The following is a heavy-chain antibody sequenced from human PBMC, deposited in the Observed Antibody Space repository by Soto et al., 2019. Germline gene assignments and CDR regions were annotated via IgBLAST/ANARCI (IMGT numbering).Heavy chain of an antibody. V-gene: IGHV1-58*01. D-gene: IGHD3-9*01. CDR2: IVVGSGNT. CDR1: GFTFTSSA. J-gene: IGHJ6*02. CDR3: AAAPGYFDWLLSNYYGMDV. Sequence: GASVKVSCKASGFTFTSSAVQWVRQARGQRLEWIGWIVVGSGNTNYAQKFQERVTITRDVSTSTAYMELSSLRSEDTAVYYCAAAPGYFDWLLSNYYGMDVWGQGTTVTVSS.